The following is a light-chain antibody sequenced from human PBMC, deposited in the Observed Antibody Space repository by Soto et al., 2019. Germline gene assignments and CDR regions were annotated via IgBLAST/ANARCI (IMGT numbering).Light chain of an antibody. J-gene: IGLJ1*01. CDR2: EDT. CDR1: SSDVGSYDL. V-gene: IGLV2-23*01. CDR3: CSYAGSGTFV. Sequence: QPVLTQPASVSGSPGQSITISCTGTSSDVGSYDLVSWYQQPPDKAPKLMIYEDTKRPSGISTRFSGSKSGNAASLTISGLQAEDEADYYCCSYAGSGTFVFGTGTKLTVL.